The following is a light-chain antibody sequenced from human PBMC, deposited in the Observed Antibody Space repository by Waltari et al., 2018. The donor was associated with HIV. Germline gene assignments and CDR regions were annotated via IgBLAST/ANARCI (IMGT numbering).Light chain of an antibody. Sequence: QSDLTQPPSASGSRGQSITISCTATSSDAGGYNHFAWYQQHPGKAPTLMIYEVSTRPSGVPDRFSGSKSGSTASLTVSVLQAEDEADYYCSSYAGSNNRWVFGGGTKLTVL. V-gene: IGLV2-8*01. CDR2: EVS. CDR3: SSYAGSNNRWV. CDR1: SSDAGGYNH. J-gene: IGLJ3*02.